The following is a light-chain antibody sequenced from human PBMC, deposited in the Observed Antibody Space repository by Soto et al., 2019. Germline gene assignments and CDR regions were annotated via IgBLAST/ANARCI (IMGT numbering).Light chain of an antibody. CDR3: QQYGSSPYT. Sequence: EIVLTQSPGTLSLSPGERATLSCRASQSVSSSYLAWYQQKPGQAPRLLISGASNRATGIPDRFSGSGSGTDFTLTISRLEPEDFAVYYCQQYGSSPYTFVQGTKLEIK. J-gene: IGKJ2*01. CDR2: GAS. CDR1: QSVSSSY. V-gene: IGKV3-20*01.